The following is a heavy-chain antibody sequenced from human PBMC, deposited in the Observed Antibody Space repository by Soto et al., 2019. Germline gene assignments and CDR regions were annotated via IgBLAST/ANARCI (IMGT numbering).Heavy chain of an antibody. J-gene: IGHJ6*03. CDR3: ARGGVAARLSKIYYYYMDV. CDR2: INHSGST. CDR1: GGSFSGYY. D-gene: IGHD6-6*01. Sequence: TSETLSLTCAVYGGSFSGYYWSWIRQPPGKGLEWIGEINHSGSTNYNPSLKSRVTISVDTSKNQFSLELSSVTAADTAVYYCARGGVAARLSKIYYYYMDVWGKGTTVTVSS. V-gene: IGHV4-34*01.